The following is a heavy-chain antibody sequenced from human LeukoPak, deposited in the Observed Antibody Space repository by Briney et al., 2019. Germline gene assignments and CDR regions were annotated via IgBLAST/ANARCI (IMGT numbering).Heavy chain of an antibody. V-gene: IGHV1-2*02. CDR3: ARGRALLPSY. J-gene: IGHJ4*02. Sequence: ASVKVSCKASGYTFTGYYMHRVRHAPGQGVEWMGWINPNSGGTNYAQKFQGRVTMTRDTSISTAYMELSRLRSDDTAVYYCARGRALLPSYWGQGTLVTVSS. CDR2: INPNSGGT. D-gene: IGHD2/OR15-2a*01. CDR1: GYTFTGYY.